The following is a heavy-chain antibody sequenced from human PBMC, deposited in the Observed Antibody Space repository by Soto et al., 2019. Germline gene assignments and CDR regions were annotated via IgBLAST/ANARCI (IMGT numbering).Heavy chain of an antibody. CDR3: AKVIVVVPAAVYYYYGMDV. V-gene: IGHV3-33*06. D-gene: IGHD2-2*01. Sequence: GGSLRLSCAASGSTFSDYGMHWVRQAPGKGLEWVAVIWYDGRNKYYADSVKGRFTISRDNPKNTLYLQMNSLSAEDTAVYYCAKVIVVVPAAVYYYYGMDVWGQGTTVTVSS. CDR2: IWYDGRNK. J-gene: IGHJ6*02. CDR1: GSTFSDYG.